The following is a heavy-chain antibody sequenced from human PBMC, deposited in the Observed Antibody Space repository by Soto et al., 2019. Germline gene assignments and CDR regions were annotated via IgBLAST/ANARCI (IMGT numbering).Heavy chain of an antibody. Sequence: ASVKVSCKASGYTFTGYYMHWVRQAPGQGLEWMGWINPNSGGTSYAQKFQGRVTMTRDTSISTAYMELSRLRSDDTAVYYCASPIDPGSSSSWYYFDYWGQGSLVTVSS. J-gene: IGHJ4*02. V-gene: IGHV1-2*02. CDR3: ASPIDPGSSSSWYYFDY. D-gene: IGHD6-13*01. CDR1: GYTFTGYY. CDR2: INPNSGGT.